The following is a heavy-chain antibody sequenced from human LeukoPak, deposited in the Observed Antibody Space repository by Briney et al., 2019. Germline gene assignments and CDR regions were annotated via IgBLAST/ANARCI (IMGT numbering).Heavy chain of an antibody. D-gene: IGHD2-2*01. CDR2: MNPNSGNT. Sequence: ASVTVSCKASGYTFTSYDINWVRQATGQGLEWMGWMNPNSGNTGYAQKFQGRVTMTRNTSISTAYMELSSLRSEDTAVYFCARKGPANYYYYMDVWGKGTTVTVSS. V-gene: IGHV1-8*01. J-gene: IGHJ6*03. CDR3: ARKGPANYYYYMDV. CDR1: GYTFTSYD.